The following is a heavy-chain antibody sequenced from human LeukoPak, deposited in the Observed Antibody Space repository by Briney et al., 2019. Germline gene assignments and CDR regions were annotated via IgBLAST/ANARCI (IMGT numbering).Heavy chain of an antibody. CDR3: ARLRGVVPAASKRFDP. V-gene: IGHV4-59*12. J-gene: IGHJ5*02. Sequence: SETLSLTCTVSGGSFSSYYWSWIRQPPGKGLEWIGYINYSGSTNYNPSLKSRVIISVDTSKNQFSLKLSSVTAADAAGYYCARLRGVVPAASKRFDPWGRGALVTVSS. CDR2: INYSGST. CDR1: GGSFSSYY. D-gene: IGHD2-2*01.